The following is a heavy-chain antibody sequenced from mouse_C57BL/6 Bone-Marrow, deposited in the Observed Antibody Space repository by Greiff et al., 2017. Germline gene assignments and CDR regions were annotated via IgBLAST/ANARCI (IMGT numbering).Heavy chain of an antibody. CDR1: GYTFTSYW. V-gene: IGHV1-61*01. CDR2: IYPSDSET. J-gene: IGHJ3*01. Sequence: VQLQQPGAELVRPGSSVKLSCKASGYTFTSYWMDWVKQRPGQGLEWIGNIYPSDSETHYNQKFKDKATLTVDKSSSTAYMQLSSLTSEDSAVYYCARWAGTYADWGKGTLVTVSA. CDR3: ARWAGTYAD. D-gene: IGHD4-1*01.